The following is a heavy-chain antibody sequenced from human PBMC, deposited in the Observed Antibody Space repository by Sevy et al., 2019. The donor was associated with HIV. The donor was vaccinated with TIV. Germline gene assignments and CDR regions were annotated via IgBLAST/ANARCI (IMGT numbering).Heavy chain of an antibody. D-gene: IGHD6-13*01. Sequence: GGSLRLSCAASGFTFSSYWMSWVRQAPGKGLEWVANIKQDGSEKYYVDSVKGRFTISRDKAKNSLYLQMNSLRAEDAAVYYCARGDLVSQRPSHFDYWGQGTLVTVSS. V-gene: IGHV3-7*01. CDR2: IKQDGSEK. CDR1: GFTFSSYW. J-gene: IGHJ4*02. CDR3: ARGDLVSQRPSHFDY.